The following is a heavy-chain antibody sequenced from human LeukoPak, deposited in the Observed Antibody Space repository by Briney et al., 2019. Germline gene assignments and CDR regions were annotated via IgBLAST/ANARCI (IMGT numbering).Heavy chain of an antibody. CDR2: INPNSGGT. D-gene: IGHD4/OR15-4a*01. J-gene: IGHJ4*02. V-gene: IGHV1-2*06. CDR3: ARDLTPPD. Sequence: ASVNVSCMASGCTFTDYFMHWVQPAPGQGLAWMGRINPNSGGTSYVQKFQGRVTMTRDTSISTAYMELSRLRSDDTAVYYCARDLTPPDWGQGTLVTVSS. CDR1: GCTFTDYF.